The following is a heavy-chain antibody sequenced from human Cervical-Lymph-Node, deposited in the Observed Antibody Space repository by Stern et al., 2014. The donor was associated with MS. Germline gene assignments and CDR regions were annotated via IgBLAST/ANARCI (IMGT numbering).Heavy chain of an antibody. D-gene: IGHD4-11*01. CDR2: ITSGSSDI. CDR1: GFPFKEYS. CDR3: AREDYTQDFDY. Sequence: EVQLVESGGGLVQPGGSLRLSCAASGFPFKEYSMNWVRQAPGKGLEWVSSITSGSSDIHYADSVKGRFTISRDNVKNSLYLQMNSLRAEDTALYYCAREDYTQDFDYWGRVTLVTVSS. J-gene: IGHJ4*02. V-gene: IGHV3-21*02.